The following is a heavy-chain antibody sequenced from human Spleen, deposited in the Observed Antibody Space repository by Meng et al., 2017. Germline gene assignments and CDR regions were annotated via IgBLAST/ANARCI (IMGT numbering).Heavy chain of an antibody. J-gene: IGHJ5*02. D-gene: IGHD3-22*01. CDR3: ARAQTSLYYYDSSGYLYNWFDP. Sequence: GESLKISCTTSGFTFYSYGMHWVRQAPGKGLEWVAVIWYDGSNKYYADSVKGRFTISRDNSRNTLYLQMNSLRAEDTAVYYCARAQTSLYYYDSSGYLYNWFDPWGQGTLVTVSS. CDR2: IWYDGSNK. CDR1: GFTFYSYG. V-gene: IGHV3-33*01.